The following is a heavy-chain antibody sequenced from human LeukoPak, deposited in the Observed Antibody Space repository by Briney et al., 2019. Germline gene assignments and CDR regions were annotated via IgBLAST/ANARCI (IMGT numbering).Heavy chain of an antibody. Sequence: PGGSLRLSCAASGFTFSSYGMHWVREAPGTGRQWGAVVWYDGSNKYYADSVKGRFTISRDNSKNTLYLQMNSLRAEDTAVYYCVRVAVAGNLNNWFDPWGQGTLVTVSS. J-gene: IGHJ5*02. CDR3: VRVAVAGNLNNWFDP. D-gene: IGHD6-19*01. CDR2: VWYDGSNK. V-gene: IGHV3-33*01. CDR1: GFTFSSYG.